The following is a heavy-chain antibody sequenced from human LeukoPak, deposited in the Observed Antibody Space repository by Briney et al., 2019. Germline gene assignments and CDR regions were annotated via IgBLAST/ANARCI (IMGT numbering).Heavy chain of an antibody. CDR3: ARVPSDYYGSGSYYTLDY. Sequence: SETLSLTCTVSGGSISSGSYYWGWIRQPPGKGLEWIGSIYYSGSTYYNPSLKSRVTISVDTSKNQFSLKLSSVTAADTAVYYCARVPSDYYGSGSYYTLDYWGQGTLVTVSS. V-gene: IGHV4-39*07. CDR2: IYYSGST. J-gene: IGHJ4*02. CDR1: GGSISSGSYY. D-gene: IGHD3-10*01.